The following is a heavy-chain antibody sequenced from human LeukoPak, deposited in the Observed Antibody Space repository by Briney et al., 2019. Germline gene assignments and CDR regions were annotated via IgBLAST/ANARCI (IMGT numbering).Heavy chain of an antibody. J-gene: IGHJ4*02. V-gene: IGHV3-7*01. CDR3: ARARDCGSTSCWGLFDY. Sequence: GGSPRLSCAASGFTFSSYWMIWARQAPGKVLEWVAGINQDGSEKYYVDSVKGRFTISRDNAQNSLYLQMNSLRAEDTAMYYCARARDCGSTSCWGLFDYWGQGTLVPVSS. CDR2: INQDGSEK. CDR1: GFTFSSYW. D-gene: IGHD2-2*01.